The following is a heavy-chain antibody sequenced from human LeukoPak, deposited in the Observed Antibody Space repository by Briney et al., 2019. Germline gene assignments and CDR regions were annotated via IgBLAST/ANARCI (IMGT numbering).Heavy chain of an antibody. CDR1: GYTFTSYD. CDR2: INAGNGNT. D-gene: IGHD3-22*01. J-gene: IGHJ5*02. V-gene: IGHV1-3*03. Sequence: ASVKVSCKASGYTFTSYDINWVRQATGQGLEWMGWINAGNGNTKYSQEFQGRVTITRDTSASTAYMELSSLRSEDMAVYYCARERPGVRYYYDSSGPGSWFDPWGQGTLVTVSS. CDR3: ARERPGVRYYYDSSGPGSWFDP.